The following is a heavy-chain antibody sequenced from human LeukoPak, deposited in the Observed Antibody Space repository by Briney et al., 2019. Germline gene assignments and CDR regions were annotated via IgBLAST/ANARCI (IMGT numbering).Heavy chain of an antibody. D-gene: IGHD1-14*01. Sequence: SETLSLTCTVSGGSISSYYWSWIRQPPGKGLEWIGYIYTSGSTNYNPSLKSRVTISVDTSKNQFSLKLSSVTAADTAVYYCARARRSVTGPYYFDYWGQGTLVTVSS. V-gene: IGHV4-4*09. CDR2: IYTSGST. CDR3: ARARRSVTGPYYFDY. CDR1: GGSISSYY. J-gene: IGHJ4*02.